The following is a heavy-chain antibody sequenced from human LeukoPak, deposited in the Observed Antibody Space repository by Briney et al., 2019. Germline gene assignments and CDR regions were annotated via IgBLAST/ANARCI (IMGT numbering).Heavy chain of an antibody. V-gene: IGHV3-66*01. CDR1: GFTVSSNY. CDR2: IYSGGDT. CDR3: AKERSLEIAVAGTIFDY. Sequence: SGGSLRLSCAASGFTVSSNYVGWVRQAPGKGLEWVSVIYSGGDTYYADSVKGRFTISRDNSKNMIYLEMSSLKAEDTAVYYCAKERSLEIAVAGTIFDYWGQGTLVTVSS. D-gene: IGHD6-19*01. J-gene: IGHJ4*02.